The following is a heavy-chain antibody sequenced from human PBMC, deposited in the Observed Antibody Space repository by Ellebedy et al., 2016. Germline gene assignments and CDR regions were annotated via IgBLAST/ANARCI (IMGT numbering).Heavy chain of an antibody. D-gene: IGHD5/OR15-5a*01. CDR2: INRDGSEK. J-gene: IGHJ4*02. V-gene: IGHV3-7*01. CDR1: GFTFSDHG. CDR3: ARNHEALTSVPGHY. Sequence: GGSLRLXXAASGFTFSDHGIHWVRQTPGKGLEWVGNINRDGSEKYYLDSVKGRFTISRDNAYNSLYLQMNSLRAEDTALYYCARNHEALTSVPGHYWGQGTLVTVSS.